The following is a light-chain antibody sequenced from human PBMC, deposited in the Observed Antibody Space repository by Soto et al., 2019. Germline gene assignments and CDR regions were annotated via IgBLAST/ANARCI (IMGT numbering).Light chain of an antibody. V-gene: IGLV2-14*01. Sequence: QSVLTQPASVSGSPGQSITISCTGTSSDVGTYKYVSWYQQHPGKAPKLMIYEVSNRPSGVSNRFSGSKSGNTASLTISGLQAEDEAHYYCYSYTRSSYFVFGNGTKVTV. CDR1: SSDVGTYKY. CDR2: EVS. J-gene: IGLJ1*01. CDR3: YSYTRSSYFV.